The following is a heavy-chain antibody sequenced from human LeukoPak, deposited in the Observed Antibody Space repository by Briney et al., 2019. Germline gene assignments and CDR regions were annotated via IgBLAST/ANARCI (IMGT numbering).Heavy chain of an antibody. CDR3: AKQGEYSSSSVYFDY. D-gene: IGHD6-6*01. V-gene: IGHV3-23*01. Sequence: GGSLRLSCAASGFTFSSYAMSWVRQAPGKGLEWVSAISGSGGSTYYADSVKGRFTISRDKSKNTLYLQMNSLRAEDTAVYYCAKQGEYSSSSVYFDYWGQGTLVTVSS. CDR1: GFTFSSYA. J-gene: IGHJ4*02. CDR2: ISGSGGST.